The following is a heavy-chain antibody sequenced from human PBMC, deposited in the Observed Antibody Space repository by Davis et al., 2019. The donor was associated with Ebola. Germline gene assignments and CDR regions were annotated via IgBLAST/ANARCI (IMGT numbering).Heavy chain of an antibody. CDR3: ARVWGVRWYPFYFDY. CDR2: IKQDGSEK. CDR1: GFTFSSYW. Sequence: PGGSLRLSCAASGFTFSSYWMSWVRQAPGKGLEWVANIKQDGSEKYYVDSVKGRFTISRDNAKNSLYLQMNSLRAEDTAVYYCARVWGVRWYPFYFDYWGQGTLVTVSS. D-gene: IGHD4-23*01. V-gene: IGHV3-7*03. J-gene: IGHJ4*02.